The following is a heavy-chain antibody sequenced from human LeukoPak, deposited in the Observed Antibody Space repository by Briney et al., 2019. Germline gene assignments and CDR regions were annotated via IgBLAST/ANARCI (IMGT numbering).Heavy chain of an antibody. D-gene: IGHD6-13*01. CDR2: INWSGENI. V-gene: IGHV3-9*01. CDR3: SKDTGGEIAAPGLFHF. Sequence: GGSLRLSCAVSGFVFDDFAMHWVRQAPGKGLGWVAGINWSGENIAYAGSVKGRFTISRDNAEKSVYLQMSSLNAEDTAHNYCSKDTGGEIAAPGLFHFWGQGSLVIVSS. J-gene: IGHJ4*02. CDR1: GFVFDDFA.